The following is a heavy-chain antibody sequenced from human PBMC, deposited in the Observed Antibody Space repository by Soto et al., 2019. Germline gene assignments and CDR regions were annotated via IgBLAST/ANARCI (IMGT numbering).Heavy chain of an antibody. Sequence: QVQLVQSGAEVKKPGSSVKVSCKASGGTFSSYAISWVRQAPGQGLEWMGGIIPIFGTANYAQKFQGRVTITADESTSTAYMALSRLRSEDTAVYSCARVGRFLEWYNWFDAWGQGSLVTVS. D-gene: IGHD3-3*01. V-gene: IGHV1-69*01. CDR2: IIPIFGTA. J-gene: IGHJ5*02. CDR3: ARVGRFLEWYNWFDA. CDR1: GGTFSSYA.